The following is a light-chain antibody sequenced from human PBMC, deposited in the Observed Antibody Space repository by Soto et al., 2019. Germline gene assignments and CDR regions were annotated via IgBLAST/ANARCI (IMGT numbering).Light chain of an antibody. J-gene: IGKJ4*01. CDR1: PSVSNS. CDR2: DAF. Sequence: DIVLTQSPGTLSLSPGERATLSSRASPSVSNSLAWYQHKPGQAPRLLIYDAFNRATGVPTRLSGSGSWTDFTLTISSLEPEDFAVYYCQQRNRWPPVTFGGGTKVDIK. V-gene: IGKV3-11*01. CDR3: QQRNRWPPVT.